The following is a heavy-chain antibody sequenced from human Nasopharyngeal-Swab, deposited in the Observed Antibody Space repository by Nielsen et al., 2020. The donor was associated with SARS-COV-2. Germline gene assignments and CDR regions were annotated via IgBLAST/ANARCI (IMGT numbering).Heavy chain of an antibody. CDR2: FDPEDGET. CDR3: ATGQQWLVQWFDP. D-gene: IGHD6-19*01. Sequence: ASVKVSCKVSGYTLTELSMHWVRQAHGKGLEWMGGFDPEDGETIYAQKFQGRVTMTEDTSTDTAYMELSSLRSEDTAVYYCATGQQWLVQWFDPWGQGTLVTVSS. CDR1: GYTLTELS. V-gene: IGHV1-24*01. J-gene: IGHJ5*02.